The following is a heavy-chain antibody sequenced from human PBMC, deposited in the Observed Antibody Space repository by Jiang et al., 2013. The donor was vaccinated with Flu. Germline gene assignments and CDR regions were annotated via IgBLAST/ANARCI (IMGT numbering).Heavy chain of an antibody. V-gene: IGHV3-7*03. D-gene: IGHD6-6*01. CDR2: IKQDGSEK. J-gene: IGHJ4*02. CDR3: ARVVSGQLVRKYYFDY. Sequence: IKQDGSEKYYVDSVKGRFTISRDNAKNSLYLQMNSLRAEDTAVYYCARVVSGQLVRKYYFDYWGQGTLVTVSS.